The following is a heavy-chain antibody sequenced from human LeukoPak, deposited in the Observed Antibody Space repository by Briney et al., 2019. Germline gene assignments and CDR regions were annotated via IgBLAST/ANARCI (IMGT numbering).Heavy chain of an antibody. D-gene: IGHD6-19*01. V-gene: IGHV3-23*01. J-gene: IGHJ4*02. Sequence: ETGGSLRLSCAASGFTFSSYAMSWVRQAPGKGLEWVSSISGSGGSGSGGSTDYADSVKGRFTISRDNSKNTLYLQMNSLRAEDTAVYYCANGKPEYSSGWPRGTFWGQGTLVTVSS. CDR1: GFTFSSYA. CDR3: ANGKPEYSSGWPRGTF. CDR2: ISGSGGSGSGGST.